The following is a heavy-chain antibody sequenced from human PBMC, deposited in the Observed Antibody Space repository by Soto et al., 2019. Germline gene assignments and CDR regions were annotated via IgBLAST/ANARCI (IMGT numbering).Heavy chain of an antibody. Sequence: SVKVSCKASGGTFSSYAISWVRQAPGQGLEWMGGIIPMFGTANYAQKFQGRVTITADESTSTAYMELSSLRSEDTAVYYCAIHGYSYGYGNYYYYGMDAWGKGTTVTVSS. J-gene: IGHJ6*04. CDR3: AIHGYSYGYGNYYYYGMDA. CDR2: IIPMFGTA. D-gene: IGHD5-18*01. V-gene: IGHV1-69*13. CDR1: GGTFSSYA.